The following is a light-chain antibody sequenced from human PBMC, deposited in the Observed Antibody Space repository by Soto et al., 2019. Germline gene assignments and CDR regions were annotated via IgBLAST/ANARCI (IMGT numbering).Light chain of an antibody. Sequence: DIVLTQSPATLSLSPGESATLSCRASQSVSSYLAWYQQKPGQAPRLLIYDAINRATGIPARFSGSGSGTDFTLTISSLEPDDFAVYYCQQRSNWPPLTFGQGTRLEIK. J-gene: IGKJ5*01. V-gene: IGKV3-11*01. CDR2: DAI. CDR1: QSVSSY. CDR3: QQRSNWPPLT.